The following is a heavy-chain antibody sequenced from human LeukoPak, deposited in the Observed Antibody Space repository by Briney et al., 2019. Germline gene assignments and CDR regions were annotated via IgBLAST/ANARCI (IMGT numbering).Heavy chain of an antibody. CDR2: ISYDGSNK. D-gene: IGHD3-10*01. V-gene: IGHV3-30-3*01. Sequence: GGSLRLSRAASGFTFSSYAMHWVRQAPGKGLEWVAVISYDGSNKYYADSVKGRFTISRDNSKNTLYLQMNSLRAEDTAVYYCAREELLYYFDYWGQGTLVTVSS. CDR1: GFTFSSYA. J-gene: IGHJ4*02. CDR3: AREELLYYFDY.